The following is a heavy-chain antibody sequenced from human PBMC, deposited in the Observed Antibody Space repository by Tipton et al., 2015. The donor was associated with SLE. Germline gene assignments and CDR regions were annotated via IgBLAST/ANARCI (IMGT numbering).Heavy chain of an antibody. Sequence: TLSLTCTVSGGSISSYYWSWIRQPPGKGLEWIGYIYYSGSTNYNPSLKSRVTISVDTSKNQFSLKLSSVTAADTAVYYCAKAGYSSGGYVVFFDYWGQGTLVTVSS. CDR2: IYYSGST. CDR3: AKAGYSSGGYVVFFDY. CDR1: GGSISSYY. V-gene: IGHV4-59*12. D-gene: IGHD6-19*01. J-gene: IGHJ4*02.